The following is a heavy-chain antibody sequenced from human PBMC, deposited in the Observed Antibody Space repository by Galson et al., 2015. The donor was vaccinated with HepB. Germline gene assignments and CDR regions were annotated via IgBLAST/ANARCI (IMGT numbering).Heavy chain of an antibody. V-gene: IGHV1-69*06. D-gene: IGHD3/OR15-3a*01. Sequence: SVKVSCKASGGTFSNNAISWVRQVPGQGLEWMGGIIPLFNTANYAQKFQGRVTITADKSTNTAYMELSSLRSEDTAVYYCARDRDFWTGYYNHYFYGLDVWGQGTTVTVSS. CDR2: IIPLFNTA. CDR1: GGTFSNNA. CDR3: ARDRDFWTGYYNHYFYGLDV. J-gene: IGHJ6*02.